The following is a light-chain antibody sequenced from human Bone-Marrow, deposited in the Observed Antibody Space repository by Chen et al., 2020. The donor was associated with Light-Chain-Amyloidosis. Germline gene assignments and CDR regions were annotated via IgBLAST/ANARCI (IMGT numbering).Light chain of an antibody. CDR3: QQYGTSPLP. CDR2: GSS. J-gene: IGKJ4*01. CDR1: QTISSNY. Sequence: EIVLTQSPRTLSLSPGEGANLSCRASQTISSNYLTWYQQKFGQAPRLLIDGSSSRATGIPDRFTGSGSGTDFTLTINRLEPEDFARYYCQQYGTSPLPFGGGTKVEI. V-gene: IGKV3-20*01.